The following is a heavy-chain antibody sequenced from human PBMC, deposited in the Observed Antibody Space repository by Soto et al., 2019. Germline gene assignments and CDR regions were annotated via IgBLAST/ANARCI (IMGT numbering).Heavy chain of an antibody. V-gene: IGHV1-58*01. D-gene: IGHD3-3*01. Sequence: QMPLVQSGPEVKKPGTSVKVSCKASGFTFTSSAVQWVRQARGQRLEWIGWIVVGSGNTNYAQKFQERVTITRDMSTSTAYMELSSLRSEDTAVYYCAADPHYDFWSGLDFDYWGQGTLVTVSS. CDR1: GFTFTSSA. CDR3: AADPHYDFWSGLDFDY. CDR2: IVVGSGNT. J-gene: IGHJ4*02.